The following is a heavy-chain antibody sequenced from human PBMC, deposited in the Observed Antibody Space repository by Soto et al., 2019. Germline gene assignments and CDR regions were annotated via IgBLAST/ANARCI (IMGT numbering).Heavy chain of an antibody. CDR2: IIPIFGTA. J-gene: IGHJ4*02. V-gene: IGHV1-69*01. Sequence: QVQLVQSGAEVKKPGSSVKVSCKASGGTFSSYAISWVRQAPGQGLEWMGGIIPIFGTANYAQKFQGRVTITADESTSTAYMELSSLRSEDTAVYYCAGVLADYDILTGYYFDYWGQGTLVTVSS. CDR3: AGVLADYDILTGYYFDY. CDR1: GGTFSSYA. D-gene: IGHD3-9*01.